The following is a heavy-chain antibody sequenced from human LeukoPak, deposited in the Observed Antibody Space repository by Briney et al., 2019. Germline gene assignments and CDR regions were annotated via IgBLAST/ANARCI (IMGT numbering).Heavy chain of an antibody. V-gene: IGHV4-34*01. J-gene: IGHJ4*02. D-gene: IGHD6-19*01. Sequence: GSLRLSCAASGFTFSDYYMSWIRQPPGKGLEWIGEINHSGSTNYNPSLKSRVTISVDTSKNQFSLKLSSVTAADTAVYYCARYSSGWYEDYWGQGTLVTVSS. CDR3: ARYSSGWYEDY. CDR1: GFTFSDYY. CDR2: INHSGST.